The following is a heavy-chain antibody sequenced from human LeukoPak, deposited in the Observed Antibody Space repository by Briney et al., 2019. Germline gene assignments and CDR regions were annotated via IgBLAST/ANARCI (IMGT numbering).Heavy chain of an antibody. Sequence: ASVKASCKASGYTFTSYGISWVRQAPGQGLEWMGWISAYNGNTNYAQKLQGRVTMTTDTSTSTAYMELRSLRSDDTAVYYCAREPPLLLSYYYGSSDHRGTYYYYGMDVWGQGTTVTVSS. V-gene: IGHV1-18*01. CDR2: ISAYNGNT. CDR1: GYTFTSYG. CDR3: AREPPLLLSYYYGSSDHRGTYYYYGMDV. D-gene: IGHD3-22*01. J-gene: IGHJ6*02.